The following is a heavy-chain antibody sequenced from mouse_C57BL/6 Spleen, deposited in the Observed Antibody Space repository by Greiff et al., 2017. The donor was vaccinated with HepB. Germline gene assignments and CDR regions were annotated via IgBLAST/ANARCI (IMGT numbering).Heavy chain of an antibody. J-gene: IGHJ1*03. V-gene: IGHV3-8*01. CDR1: GYSITSDY. Sequence: EVKLVESGPGLAKPSQTLSLTCSVTGYSITSDYWNWIRKFPGNKLEYMGYISYSGSTYYNPSLKSRISITRDTAKNQYYLQLNSVTTEDTATYYCARRCSSYPYWYFDVWGTGTTVTVSS. D-gene: IGHD1-1*01. CDR3: ARRCSSYPYWYFDV. CDR2: ISYSGST.